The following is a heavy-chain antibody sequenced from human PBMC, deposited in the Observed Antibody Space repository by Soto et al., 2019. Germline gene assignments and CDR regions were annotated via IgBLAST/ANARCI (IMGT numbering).Heavy chain of an antibody. CDR2: ISYDGSNK. Sequence: QVQLVESGGGVVQPGRSLRLSCAASGFTFSSYGMHWVRQAPGKGLEWVAVISYDGSNKYYADSVKGRFTISRDNSKNTLYLQMNSLRAEDTAVYYCEKEGGDYWGQGTLVTVSS. J-gene: IGHJ4*02. CDR1: GFTFSSYG. V-gene: IGHV3-30*18. D-gene: IGHD3-16*01. CDR3: EKEGGDY.